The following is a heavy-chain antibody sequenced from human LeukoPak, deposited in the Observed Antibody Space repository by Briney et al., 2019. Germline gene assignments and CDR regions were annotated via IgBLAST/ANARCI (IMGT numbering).Heavy chain of an antibody. J-gene: IGHJ6*03. V-gene: IGHV1-8*01. CDR2: MNPNSGNT. D-gene: IGHD3-9*01. CDR3: ARGDILTGYSYYYYYYMDV. Sequence: ASVKVSCKASGYTFTSYDINWVRQATGQGLEWMGWMNPNSGNTGYAQKFQGRVTMTRNTSISTAYMELSSLRSEDTAVYYCARGDILTGYSYYYYYYMDVWGKGTTVTISS. CDR1: GYTFTSYD.